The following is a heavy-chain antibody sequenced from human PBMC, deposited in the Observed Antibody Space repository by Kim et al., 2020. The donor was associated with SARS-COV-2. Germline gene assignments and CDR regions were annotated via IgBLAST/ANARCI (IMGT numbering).Heavy chain of an antibody. CDR2: IYYSGST. CDR3: ARAEGSTIFGVVIDNWFDP. V-gene: IGHV4-59*13. J-gene: IGHJ5*02. D-gene: IGHD3-3*01. Sequence: SETLSLTCTVSGGSISSYYWSWIRQPPGKGLEWIGYIYYSGSTNYNPSLKSRVTISADTSKNQFSLKLSSVTAADTAVYYCARAEGSTIFGVVIDNWFDPWGQGTLVTVSS. CDR1: GGSISSYY.